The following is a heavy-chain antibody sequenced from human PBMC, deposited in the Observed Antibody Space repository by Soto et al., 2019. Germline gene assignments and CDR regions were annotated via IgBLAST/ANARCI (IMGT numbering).Heavy chain of an antibody. D-gene: IGHD5-12*01. CDR2: ISYDGSNK. V-gene: IGHV3-30-3*01. Sequence: PGGSLRLSCAASGFTFSSYAMHWVRQAPGKGLEWVAVISYDGSNKYYADSVKGRFTISRDNSKNTLYLQMNSLRAEDTAVYYCAKETWANPDSWGQGTLVTVSS. CDR1: GFTFSSYA. CDR3: AKETWANPDS. J-gene: IGHJ4*02.